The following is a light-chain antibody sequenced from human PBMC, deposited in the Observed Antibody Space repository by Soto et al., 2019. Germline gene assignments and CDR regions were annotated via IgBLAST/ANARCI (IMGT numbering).Light chain of an antibody. Sequence: DIQMTQSPSSLSASVGDRVTITCRASQGISTYLNWFQHKPGRAPKLLIYGTSSLQSGVPSRFRGSGSGTGFTLTISSLQPEDFATYYCQQTYSTPHTFGQGTKLEI. CDR1: QGISTY. J-gene: IGKJ2*01. CDR2: GTS. V-gene: IGKV1-39*01. CDR3: QQTYSTPHT.